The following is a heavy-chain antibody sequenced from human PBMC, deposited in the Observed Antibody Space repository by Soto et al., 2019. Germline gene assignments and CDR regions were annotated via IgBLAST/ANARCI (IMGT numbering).Heavy chain of an antibody. D-gene: IGHD3-22*01. CDR2: ISGSGGST. CDR1: GFTFSSYA. Sequence: LRLSCAASGFTFSSYAMGWVRQAPGKGLEWVSAISGSGGSTYYADSVKGRFTISRDNSKNTLYLQMNSLRAEDTAVYYCAKSYYDSSGYYPFDYWGQGTLVTVSS. J-gene: IGHJ4*02. CDR3: AKSYYDSSGYYPFDY. V-gene: IGHV3-23*01.